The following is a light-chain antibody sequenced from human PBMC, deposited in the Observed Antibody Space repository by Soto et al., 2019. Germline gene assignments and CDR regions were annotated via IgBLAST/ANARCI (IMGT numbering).Light chain of an antibody. CDR3: QKCDYLPI. CDR1: HDITSY. J-gene: IGKJ3*01. CDR2: DAY. V-gene: IGKV1-33*01. Sequence: DIQMTQSPSSLSASVGDRVTITCQASHDITSYLNWYQHKPGKAPKLLIYDAYILEAGVPSRFSGSGYGTDFTFTISSLQPEDVATYYCQKCDYLPIFGPGTTVDFK.